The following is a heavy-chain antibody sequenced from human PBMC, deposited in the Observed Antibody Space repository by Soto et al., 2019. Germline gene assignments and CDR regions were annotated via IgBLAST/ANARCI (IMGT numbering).Heavy chain of an antibody. V-gene: IGHV4-61*01. CDR3: ASSIAVAAPSDY. CDR1: GGSVSSGSYY. CDR2: IYYSGST. Sequence: PSETLSLTCTVSGGSVSSGSYYWSWIRQPPGKGLEWIGYIYYSGSTNYNPSLKSRVTISVDTSKNQFSLKLSSVTAADTAVYYCASSIAVAAPSDYWGQGTLVTVSS. J-gene: IGHJ4*02. D-gene: IGHD6-19*01.